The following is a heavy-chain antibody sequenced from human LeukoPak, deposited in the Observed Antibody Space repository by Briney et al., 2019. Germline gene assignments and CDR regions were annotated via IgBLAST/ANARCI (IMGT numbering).Heavy chain of an antibody. J-gene: IGHJ4*02. V-gene: IGHV4-34*01. D-gene: IGHD6-19*01. CDR3: AKANGGWYKRELGLLDY. Sequence: PSETLSLTCAVYGGSFSGYYWSWIRQPPGKGLEWIGEINHSGSTNYDPSLKSRVTISVDTSKNQFSLKLSSVTAADTAVYYCAKANGGWYKRELGLLDYWGQGTLVTVSS. CDR2: INHSGST. CDR1: GGSFSGYY.